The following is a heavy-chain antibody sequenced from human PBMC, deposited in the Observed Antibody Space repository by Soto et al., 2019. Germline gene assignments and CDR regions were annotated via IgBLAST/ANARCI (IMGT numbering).Heavy chain of an antibody. CDR3: AHRPIVGAAI. J-gene: IGHJ4*02. CDR1: GGSISNSNW. Sequence: QVQLQVSGPGLVKPSGTLSLTCGVFGGSISNSNWWTWVRQPPGKGLEWIGEIYHSGSTNYNSSLMSRVTISLDKVNNQFSLKLTSVTAADTAVYYCAHRPIVGAAIWGQGTLVTVSS. V-gene: IGHV4-4*02. D-gene: IGHD1-26*01. CDR2: IYHSGST.